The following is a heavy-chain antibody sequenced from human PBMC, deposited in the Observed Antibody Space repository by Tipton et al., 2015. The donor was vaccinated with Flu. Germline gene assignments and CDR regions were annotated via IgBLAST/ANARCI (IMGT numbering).Heavy chain of an antibody. J-gene: IGHJ3*02. Sequence: QLVQSGAELKNPGASVKVSCKTSGYTFTAHYMHWVRQAPGQGLEWMGWINTNDNGTRYPQKFQGRVTMTRDTSISTVYMELSRLSSDDTAVYYCARDGAGYNGAFDMWGLGTVVTVSS. V-gene: IGHV1-2*02. CDR2: INTNDNGT. D-gene: IGHD5-24*01. CDR3: ARDGAGYNGAFDM. CDR1: GYTFTAHY.